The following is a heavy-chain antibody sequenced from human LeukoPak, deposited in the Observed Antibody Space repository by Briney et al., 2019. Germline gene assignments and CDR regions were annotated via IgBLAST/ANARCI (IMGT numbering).Heavy chain of an antibody. D-gene: IGHD4-23*01. J-gene: IGHJ2*01. CDR2: IYYSGST. CDR1: GGSISSYY. V-gene: IGHV4-59*01. CDR3: ARDKPGRTVVTRNYWYFDL. Sequence: PSETLSLTCTVSGGSISSYYWSWLRQPPGQGLVWLGYIYYSGSTNYNPSLKSRVTISVETSKNQFSLKLSSVTAAETAVYYCARDKPGRTVVTRNYWYFDLWGRGTLVTVSS.